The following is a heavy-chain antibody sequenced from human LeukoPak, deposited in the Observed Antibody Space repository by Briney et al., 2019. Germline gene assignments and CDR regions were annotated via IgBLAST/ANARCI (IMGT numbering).Heavy chain of an antibody. CDR2: ISAYNGKT. V-gene: IGHV1-18*04. Sequence: ASVKVSCKASGYTFTDYFMHWVRQAPGQGLEWMGWISAYNGKTNYAQKLQGRVTMTTDTSTSTAYMELRSLRSDDTAVYYCARYHGDYEYYFDYWGQGTLVTVSS. J-gene: IGHJ4*02. CDR1: GYTFTDYF. CDR3: ARYHGDYEYYFDY. D-gene: IGHD4-17*01.